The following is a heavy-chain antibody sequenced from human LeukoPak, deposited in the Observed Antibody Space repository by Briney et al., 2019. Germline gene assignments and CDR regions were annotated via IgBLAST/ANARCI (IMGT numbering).Heavy chain of an antibody. Sequence: ASVKVSCKASGYTFTSYDINWVRQATGQGLEWMGRMNPNSGNTGYAQKFQGRVTMTRNTSISTAYMELSSLRSEDTAVYYCARMDSIYSSSSADYWGQGTLVTVSS. CDR1: GYTFTSYD. CDR3: ARMDSIYSSSSADY. D-gene: IGHD6-6*01. J-gene: IGHJ4*02. V-gene: IGHV1-8*01. CDR2: MNPNSGNT.